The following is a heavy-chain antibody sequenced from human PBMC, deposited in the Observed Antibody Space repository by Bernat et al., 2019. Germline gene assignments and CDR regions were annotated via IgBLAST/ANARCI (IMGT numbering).Heavy chain of an antibody. CDR2: ISYDGSNK. Sequence: QVQLVVSGGGVVQPGRSLRLSCAASGFTFSSYAMHWVRQAPGKGLVWVAVISYDGSNKYYADSVKGRFTISRDNSKNTLYLQMNSLRAEDTAVYYCAREKWGYCSSTSCYADAFDIWGQGTMVTVSS. CDR3: AREKWGYCSSTSCYADAFDI. CDR1: GFTFSSYA. J-gene: IGHJ3*02. V-gene: IGHV3-30*01. D-gene: IGHD2-2*01.